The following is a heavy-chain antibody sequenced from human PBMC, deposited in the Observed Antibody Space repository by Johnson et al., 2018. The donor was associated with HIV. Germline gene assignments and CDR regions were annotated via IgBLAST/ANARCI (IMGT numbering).Heavy chain of an antibody. V-gene: IGHV3-30-3*01. Sequence: QVQLVESGGGVVQPGRSLRLSCAASGFTFSSYAMHWVRQAPGKGLEWVAVISYDGSNKYYADSVQGRFTISRDNSKNALYLQMHNLTTEDTAVYYCAKGYYDSPFGFDIWGQGTRVT. CDR2: ISYDGSNK. D-gene: IGHD3-3*01. CDR1: GFTFSSYA. J-gene: IGHJ3*02. CDR3: AKGYYDSPFGFDI.